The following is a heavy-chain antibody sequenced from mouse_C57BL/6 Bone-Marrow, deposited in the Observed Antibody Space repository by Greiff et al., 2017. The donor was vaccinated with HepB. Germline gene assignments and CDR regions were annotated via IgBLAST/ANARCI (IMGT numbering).Heavy chain of an antibody. J-gene: IGHJ3*01. D-gene: IGHD2-13*01. CDR1: GFTFSSYG. V-gene: IGHV5-6*02. Sequence: EVKLVESGGDLVKPGGSLKLSCAASGFTFSSYGMSWVRQTPDKGLEWVATISSGGSYTYSPDSVKGRFTISRDTTKNTLYLQMSSLKSEDTAMYYVARRLDGDYLEGFAYWGQGTLVTVSA. CDR3: ARRLDGDYLEGFAY. CDR2: ISSGGSYT.